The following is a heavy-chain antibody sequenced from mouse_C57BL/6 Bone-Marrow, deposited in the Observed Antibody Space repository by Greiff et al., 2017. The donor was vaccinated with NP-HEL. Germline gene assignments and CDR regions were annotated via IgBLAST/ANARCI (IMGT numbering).Heavy chain of an antibody. CDR1: GYTFTSYW. J-gene: IGHJ3*01. Sequence: VQLQQPGAELVKPGASVKLSCKASGYTFTSYWMHGVQQRPGQGLEWIGMIHPNSGSTNYNEKFKSKATLTVDKSSSTAYMQLSSLTSEDSAVYYCARRDPPGFAYWGQGTLVTVSA. CDR3: ARRDPPGFAY. CDR2: IHPNSGST. V-gene: IGHV1-64*01.